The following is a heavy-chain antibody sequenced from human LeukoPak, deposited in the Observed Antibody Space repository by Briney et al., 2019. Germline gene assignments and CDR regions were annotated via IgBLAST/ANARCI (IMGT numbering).Heavy chain of an antibody. CDR3: AKAYYYDSSAYYSGRLLYFQH. CDR1: GFTFSSYA. D-gene: IGHD3-22*01. Sequence: GRSLRLSCAASGFTFSSYAMSWIRQAPGKGLEWVSGISGGGGSTYYADSVKGRFTISRDNSKNTLYLQMNSLRAEDTAVYYCAKAYYYDSSAYYSGRLLYFQHWGQGTLVTVSS. CDR2: ISGGGGST. V-gene: IGHV3-23*01. J-gene: IGHJ1*01.